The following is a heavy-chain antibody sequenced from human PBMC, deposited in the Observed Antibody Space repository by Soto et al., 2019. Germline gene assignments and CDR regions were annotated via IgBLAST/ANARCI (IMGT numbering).Heavy chain of an antibody. CDR3: ARHFCSGGACYYFDY. CDR2: IFYSGST. J-gene: IGHJ4*02. V-gene: IGHV4-59*08. D-gene: IGHD2-15*01. Sequence: SETLSLTCAVSGGSISGYTWSWIRQPPGKGLEWIGYIFYSGSTQYNPSLKSRVTISVDTSNNQFSLKLSSVTAADTAVYYCARHFCSGGACYYFDYWGQGTLVTVSS. CDR1: GGSISGYT.